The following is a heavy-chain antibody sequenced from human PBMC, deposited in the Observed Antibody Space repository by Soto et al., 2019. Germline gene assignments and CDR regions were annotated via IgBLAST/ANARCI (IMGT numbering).Heavy chain of an antibody. Sequence: PGESLKISCQGSGYSFTNYWITWVRQMPGKGLEWMGRIDPSDSYTDYSPSFQGHVTISGDKSISIAYLKWSSLKASDTAMYYCARMGRAAAGIDYWGQGTLVTVSS. J-gene: IGHJ4*02. CDR3: ARMGRAAAGIDY. CDR1: GYSFTNYW. CDR2: IDPSDSYT. D-gene: IGHD6-13*01. V-gene: IGHV5-10-1*01.